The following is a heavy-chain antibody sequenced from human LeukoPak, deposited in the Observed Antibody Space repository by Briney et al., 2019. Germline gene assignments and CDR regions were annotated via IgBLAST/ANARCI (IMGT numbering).Heavy chain of an antibody. CDR3: ARVAINDYGDYFDY. CDR2: ISGSGDST. D-gene: IGHD4-17*01. J-gene: IGHJ4*02. Sequence: PGGSLRLSCAASGFTFRSYGMTWVRQAPGKGLEWVSAISGSGDSTYYADSVKGRFTISRDNAKNSLYLQMNSLRAEDTAVYYCARVAINDYGDYFDYWGQGTLVTVSS. V-gene: IGHV3-23*01. CDR1: GFTFRSYG.